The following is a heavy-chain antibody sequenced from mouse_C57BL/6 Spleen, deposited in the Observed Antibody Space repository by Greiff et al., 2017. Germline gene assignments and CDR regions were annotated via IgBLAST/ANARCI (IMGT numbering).Heavy chain of an antibody. CDR1: GYTFTSYW. CDR3: AREGGLRLYYAMDY. CDR2: IDPSDSYT. J-gene: IGHJ4*01. Sequence: QVQLQQSGAELVKPGASVKLSCKASGYTFTSYWMQWVKQRPGQGLEWIGEIDPSDSYTNYNQKFKGKATLTVDTSSSTAYMQLSSLTSEDSAVYYCAREGGLRLYYAMDYWGQGTSVTVSS. V-gene: IGHV1-50*01.